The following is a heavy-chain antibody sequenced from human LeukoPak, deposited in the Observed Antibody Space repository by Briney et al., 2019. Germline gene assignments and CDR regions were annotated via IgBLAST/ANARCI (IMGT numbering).Heavy chain of an antibody. Sequence: ASVKVSCKASGYTFSSYGINWVRQAPGQGLEWVGWISAYNGHTKYAEKFQGRVTMTTDTSTSAAYMELRSLRFDDTAVYYCARGADGDTKPHSYYYYYMDVWGKGTTVTVSS. CDR2: ISAYNGHT. CDR1: GYTFSSYG. J-gene: IGHJ6*03. V-gene: IGHV1-18*01. D-gene: IGHD5-24*01. CDR3: ARGADGDTKPHSYYYYYMDV.